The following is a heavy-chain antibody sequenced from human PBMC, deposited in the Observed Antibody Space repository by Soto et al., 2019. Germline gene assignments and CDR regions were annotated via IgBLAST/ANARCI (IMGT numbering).Heavy chain of an antibody. V-gene: IGHV3-21*01. CDR1: GFTFSSYS. CDR2: ISSSSSYI. J-gene: IGHJ4*02. D-gene: IGHD3-3*01. Sequence: EVQLVESGGGLVKPGGSLRLSCAASGFTFSSYSMNWVRQAPGKGLEWVSSISSSSSYIYYADSVKGRFTISRDNAKNSLYLQMTSLRAEDTAVYYCARDRERDTSFGVPHGAYLFDYWGQGTLVTVSS. CDR3: ARDRERDTSFGVPHGAYLFDY.